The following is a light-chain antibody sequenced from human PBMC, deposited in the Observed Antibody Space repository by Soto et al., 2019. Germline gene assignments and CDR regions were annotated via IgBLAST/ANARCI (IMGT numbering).Light chain of an antibody. CDR1: QSVNSN. Sequence: EIVMTQSPATVSVSPGERATLSCRASQSVNSNLVWYQHKPGQAPRLLIYGASTRATGIPASFSGSGSGTDFTLLISSLQSEDFALYYCQQYNNWLWTFGQGTRVEIK. V-gene: IGKV3-15*01. CDR2: GAS. J-gene: IGKJ1*01. CDR3: QQYNNWLWT.